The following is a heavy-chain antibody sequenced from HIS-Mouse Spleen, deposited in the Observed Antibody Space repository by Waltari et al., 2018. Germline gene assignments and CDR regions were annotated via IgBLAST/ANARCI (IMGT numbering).Heavy chain of an antibody. CDR2: ISYDGSNK. Sequence: QVQLVESGGGVVQPGRSLRLSCAASGFTFSSYAMHWVRQAPGKGLELEAVISYDGSNKSYEESVKGRLPISRDNSKNTLYLQMNSLRAEETAVYYCAREGSSGGSYYAFDIWGQGTMVTVSS. CDR1: GFTFSSYA. CDR3: AREGSSGGSYYAFDI. J-gene: IGHJ3*02. V-gene: IGHV3-30-3*01. D-gene: IGHD1-26*01.